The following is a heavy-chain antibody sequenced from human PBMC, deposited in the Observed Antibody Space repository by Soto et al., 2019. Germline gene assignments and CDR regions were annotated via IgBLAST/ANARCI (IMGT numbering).Heavy chain of an antibody. CDR1: GFTFSSYA. CDR2: ISSSGSFR. J-gene: IGHJ4*02. V-gene: IGHV3-21*04. CDR3: ARAIAVGSTSLDY. D-gene: IGHD6-19*01. Sequence: GGSLRLSCAASGFTFSSYAMSWVRQAPGKGLEWVSAISSSGSFRYYADSVKGRFTISRDNAKNSLYLQMNSLRAQDTAVYYCARAIAVGSTSLDYWGLGTRVTVSS.